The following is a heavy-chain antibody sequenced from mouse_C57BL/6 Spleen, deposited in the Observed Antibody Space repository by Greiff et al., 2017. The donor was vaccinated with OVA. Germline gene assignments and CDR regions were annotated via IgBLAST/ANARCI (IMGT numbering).Heavy chain of an antibody. J-gene: IGHJ4*01. CDR1: GFTFTDYY. CDR2: IRNKANGYTT. V-gene: IGHV7-3*01. D-gene: IGHD1-1*01. Sequence: EVKLMESGGGLVQPGGSLSLSCAASGFTFTDYYMSWVRQPPGKALEWLGFIRNKANGYTTEYSAYVKGRFTISRDNSQSIRYPQMNALRAEDSATYDWARYYGSSYYAMDYWGQGTSVTVSS. CDR3: ARYYGSSYYAMDY.